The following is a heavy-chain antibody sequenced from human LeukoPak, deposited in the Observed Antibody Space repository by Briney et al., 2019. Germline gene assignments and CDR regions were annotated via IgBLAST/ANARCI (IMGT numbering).Heavy chain of an antibody. V-gene: IGHV3-74*01. CDR2: INSDGSST. D-gene: IGHD5-24*01. Sequence: GGSLRLSCAASGFTFSSYGMHWVRQAPGKGLVWVTCINSDGSSTSYADSVKGRFTISRDNAKNTLYLQMNSLRAEDTAVYYCARDIEMATADVDYWGQGTLVTVSS. CDR3: ARDIEMATADVDY. J-gene: IGHJ4*02. CDR1: GFTFSSYG.